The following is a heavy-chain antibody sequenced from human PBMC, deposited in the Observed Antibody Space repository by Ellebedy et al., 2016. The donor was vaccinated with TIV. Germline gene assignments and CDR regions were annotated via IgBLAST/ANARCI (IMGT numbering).Heavy chain of an antibody. CDR1: GFTFSDYY. J-gene: IGHJ6*03. D-gene: IGHD2-15*01. CDR2: ISKNSRTI. V-gene: IGHV3-11*01. CDR3: ARGAAVYYYYMDV. Sequence: GESLKISXAASGFTFSDYYMSWIRQAPGKGLEWVSHISKNSRTIIYADSVKGRFTISRDNAQNSVYLQMNSLRAEDKAVYYCARGAAVYYYYMDVWGKGTTVTVSS.